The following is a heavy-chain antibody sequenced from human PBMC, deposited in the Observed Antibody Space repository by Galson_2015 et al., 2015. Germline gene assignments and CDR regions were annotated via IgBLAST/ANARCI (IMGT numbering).Heavy chain of an antibody. J-gene: IGHJ4*02. Sequence: SLRLSCAASGFTFSRFAMTWVRQAPGKGLEWVSAIGDSGATQKYATSVKGRFTISRDNSKNTLYLQMSSLRAEDPVVYYCANDWSASNWGQGTLVTVSS. V-gene: IGHV3-23*01. CDR3: ANDWSASN. CDR2: IGDSGATQ. CDR1: GFTFSRFA. D-gene: IGHD3-3*01.